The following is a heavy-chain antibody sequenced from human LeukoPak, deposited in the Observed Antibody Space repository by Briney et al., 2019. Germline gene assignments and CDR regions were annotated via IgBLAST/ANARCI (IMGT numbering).Heavy chain of an antibody. CDR3: ARRQGCSSTSCPPDY. J-gene: IGHJ4*02. CDR2: IYPGDSDT. D-gene: IGHD2-2*01. V-gene: IGHV5-51*01. Sequence: GESLQISCRGSGYSFTTYWIGWVRHMPGKGLEWMGIIYPGDSDTRYTPSFQGQVTMSADKSINTAYLQWSSLKASDTAMYYCARRQGCSSTSCPPDYWGQGTLVTVSP. CDR1: GYSFTTYW.